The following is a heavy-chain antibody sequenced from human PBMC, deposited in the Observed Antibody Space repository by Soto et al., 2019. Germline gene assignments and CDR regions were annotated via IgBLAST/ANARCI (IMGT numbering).Heavy chain of an antibody. CDR3: ARQQYYDSRGLFDY. V-gene: IGHV4-39*01. J-gene: IGHJ4*02. Sequence: SETLSLTCAVSGDSINSSHWWNWVRQPPGKGLEWIGSISYSGRTYDNPSPKSRATISSDTSNNQFSLKLSSVTAADTAVYYCARQQYYDSRGLFDYWGQGTLVTVS. CDR1: GDSINSSHW. D-gene: IGHD3-22*01. CDR2: ISYSGRT.